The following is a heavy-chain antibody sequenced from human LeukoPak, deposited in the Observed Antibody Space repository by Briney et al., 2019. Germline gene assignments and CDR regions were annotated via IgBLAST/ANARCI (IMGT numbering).Heavy chain of an antibody. CDR2: IYYSGGT. CDR3: ARDHREMATTDAFDI. Sequence: PSETLSLTCTVSGGSISSYYWSWIRQPPGKGLEWIGYIYYSGGTNYNPSLKSRVTISVDTSKNQFSLKLSSVTAADTAVYYCARDHREMATTDAFDIWGQGTMVTVSS. D-gene: IGHD5-24*01. CDR1: GGSISSYY. J-gene: IGHJ3*02. V-gene: IGHV4-59*01.